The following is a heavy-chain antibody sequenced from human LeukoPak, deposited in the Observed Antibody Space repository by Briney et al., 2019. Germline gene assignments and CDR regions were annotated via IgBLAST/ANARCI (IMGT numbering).Heavy chain of an antibody. CDR1: GYTFTGYY. Sequence: ASVKVSCKASGYTFTGYYMHWVRQAPGQGLEWMGWINPNSGGTNYAQKFQGRVTMTRDTSISTAYMELSRLRSDDTAVYYCARGTRAAGTFKNPDYWGQGTLVTVSS. CDR2: INPNSGGT. V-gene: IGHV1-2*02. D-gene: IGHD6-13*01. CDR3: ARGTRAAGTFKNPDY. J-gene: IGHJ4*02.